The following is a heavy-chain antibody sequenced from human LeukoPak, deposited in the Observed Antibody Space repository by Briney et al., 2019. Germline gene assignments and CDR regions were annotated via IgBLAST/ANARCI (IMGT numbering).Heavy chain of an antibody. Sequence: PTGGSLRLSCAASGFTFSSYAMSWVRQAPGKGLEWVSGVIGSGDNTYYADSVKGRFTISRDNSKNTLHLQMSSLRAEDTAVYYCAKDLRDTLEEFDSWGQGTLVTVSS. V-gene: IGHV3-23*01. CDR3: AKDLRDTLEEFDS. D-gene: IGHD5-18*01. J-gene: IGHJ4*02. CDR1: GFTFSSYA. CDR2: VIGSGDNT.